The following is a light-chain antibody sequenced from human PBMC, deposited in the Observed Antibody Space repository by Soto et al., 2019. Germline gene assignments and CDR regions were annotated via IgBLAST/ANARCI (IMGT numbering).Light chain of an antibody. J-gene: IGLJ2*01. CDR1: KLGDKY. CDR3: QAWDSSTVI. V-gene: IGLV3-1*01. CDR2: QDT. Sequence: SYELTQPPSVSVSPGQTASLTCSGDKLGDKYACWYQQKPGQSPVVVIYQDTKRPSGIPERLSGSNSGNTATLTISGTQAMDEADYYCQAWDSSTVIFGGGTKLTVL.